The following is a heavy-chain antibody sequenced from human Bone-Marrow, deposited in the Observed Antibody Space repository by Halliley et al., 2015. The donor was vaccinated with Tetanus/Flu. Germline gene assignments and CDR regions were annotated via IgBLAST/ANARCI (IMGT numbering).Heavy chain of an antibody. D-gene: IGHD3-9*01. CDR1: GYSFFSDW. V-gene: IGHV5-51*01. CDR2: IYPGDSET. CDR3: ARRSGFDSTDSFNH. J-gene: IGHJ4*02. Sequence: QLVQSGGEVKKPGESLKISCQGSGYSFFSDWIGWVRQMPGKGLEWIGIIYPGDSETRYSPSFQGQVTMSADRSISTAYLHWSGLEASDTALYYCARRSGFDSTDSFNHWGQGTLVPVSS.